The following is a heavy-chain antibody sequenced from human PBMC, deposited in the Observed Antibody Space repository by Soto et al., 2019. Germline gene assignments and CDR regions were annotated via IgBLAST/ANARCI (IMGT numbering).Heavy chain of an antibody. Sequence: GSLRLSCAASGFTFSSYAMSWVRQAPGKGLEWVSGISGSGDSTYYADSVKGRFTISRDNSKKTVYLQMNSLRAEDTAVYYCAKGVPGIAVAGTGYFQHWGQGT. V-gene: IGHV3-23*01. D-gene: IGHD6-19*01. CDR2: ISGSGDST. J-gene: IGHJ1*01. CDR1: GFTFSSYA. CDR3: AKGVPGIAVAGTGYFQH.